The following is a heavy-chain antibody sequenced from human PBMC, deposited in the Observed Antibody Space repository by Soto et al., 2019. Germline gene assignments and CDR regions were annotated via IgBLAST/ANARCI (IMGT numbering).Heavy chain of an antibody. Sequence: QVQLQESGPGLVKPSQTLSLTCTVSGGSISSGGYYWSWIRQHPGKGLEWIGYIYYSGSTYYNPSLKSRVTISVDTSKNQFPLKLSSVTAADTAVYYCARGLKRISKAAFDIWGQGTMVTVSS. V-gene: IGHV4-31*03. CDR2: IYYSGST. CDR1: GGSISSGGYY. CDR3: ARGLKRISKAAFDI. J-gene: IGHJ3*02. D-gene: IGHD2-15*01.